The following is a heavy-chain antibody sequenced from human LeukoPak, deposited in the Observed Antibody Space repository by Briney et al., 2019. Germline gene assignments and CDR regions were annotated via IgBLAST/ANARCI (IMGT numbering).Heavy chain of an antibody. Sequence: LETLSLTCTVSGGSISSYYWSWIRQPPGKGLEWIGYIYYSGSTNYNPSLKSRVTMSVDTSKNQFPLKLSSVTAADTAVYYCARWYSSSWYRVGAFDIWGQGTMVTVSS. CDR3: ARWYSSSWYRVGAFDI. V-gene: IGHV4-59*01. CDR1: GGSISSYY. CDR2: IYYSGST. D-gene: IGHD6-13*01. J-gene: IGHJ3*02.